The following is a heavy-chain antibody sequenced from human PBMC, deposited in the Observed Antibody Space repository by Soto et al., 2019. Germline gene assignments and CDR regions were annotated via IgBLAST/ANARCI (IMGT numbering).Heavy chain of an antibody. CDR2: TYYRSQWHN. D-gene: IGHD3-10*01. V-gene: IGHV6-1*01. Sequence: PSQTLSLTCGISGDSVSSNSATWNWIRQSPSRGLEWLGRTYYRSQWHNEYEESVKSRITINPDTSKNQFSLQLNSRSPEDTAVYYCARERGFLSEALDIWGRGTMVTVSS. CDR1: GDSVSSNSAT. CDR3: ARERGFLSEALDI. J-gene: IGHJ3*02.